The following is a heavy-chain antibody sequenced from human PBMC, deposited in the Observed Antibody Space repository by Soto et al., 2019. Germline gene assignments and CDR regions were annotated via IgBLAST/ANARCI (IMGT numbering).Heavy chain of an antibody. CDR1: GYTFTSYG. V-gene: IGHV1-18*01. D-gene: IGHD3-22*01. J-gene: IGHJ4*02. CDR2: ISAYNGNT. Sequence: QVQLVQSGAEVKKPGASVKVSCKASGYTFTSYGISWVRQAPGQGLEWMGWISAYNGNTNYAQKLQGRVTMTTDTSTNTANMELRSLRSDDTAVYYCARGGQNGYYDSRAMVDYWGQGTLVTVSS. CDR3: ARGGQNGYYDSRAMVDY.